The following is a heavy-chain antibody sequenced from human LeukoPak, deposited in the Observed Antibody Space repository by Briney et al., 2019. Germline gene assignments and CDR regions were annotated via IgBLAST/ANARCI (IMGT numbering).Heavy chain of an antibody. J-gene: IGHJ4*02. CDR1: GFTFSSYG. Sequence: PGGSLRLSCAASGFTFSSYGMHWVRQAPGKGLEWVAFIRYDGSNKYYADSVKGRFTISRDNSKNTLYLQMNSLRAEDTAVYYCAKDKPLTYEGADYWGQGTLVTVSS. V-gene: IGHV3-30*02. CDR2: IRYDGSNK. CDR3: AKDKPLTYEGADY. D-gene: IGHD3-16*01.